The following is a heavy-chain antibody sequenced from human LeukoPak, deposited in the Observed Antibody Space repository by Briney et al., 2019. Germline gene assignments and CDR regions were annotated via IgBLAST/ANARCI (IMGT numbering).Heavy chain of an antibody. CDR2: IIPIFGTA. CDR1: GGTFSSYA. V-gene: IGHV1-69*13. Sequence: SVKVSCKASGGTFSSYAISWVRQAPGQGLEWMGGIIPIFGTANYAQKFQGRVTITADESTSTAYMELSSLRSEDTAVYYCARGRASYDSSGYYYVFDYWGQGTLVTVSS. J-gene: IGHJ4*02. D-gene: IGHD3-22*01. CDR3: ARGRASYDSSGYYYVFDY.